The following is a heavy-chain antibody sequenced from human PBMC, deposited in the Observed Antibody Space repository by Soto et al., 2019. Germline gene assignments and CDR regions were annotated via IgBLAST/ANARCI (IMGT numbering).Heavy chain of an antibody. J-gene: IGHJ4*02. Sequence: QVQLVQSGAEVKKPGASVKVSCKASGYTFTSYGISWVRQAPGRGLEWMGWISAYNGNTNYAQKLPGRVSMTTDTSTSSAYTELTSLRSDDTAVYYCARFGSSWYRPFDSWGQGTLVTVSS. CDR3: ARFGSSWYRPFDS. CDR2: ISAYNGNT. V-gene: IGHV1-18*01. CDR1: GYTFTSYG. D-gene: IGHD6-13*01.